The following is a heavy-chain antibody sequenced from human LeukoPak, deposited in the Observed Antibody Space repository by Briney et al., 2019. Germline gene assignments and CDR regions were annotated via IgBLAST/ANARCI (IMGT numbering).Heavy chain of an antibody. CDR3: ARHRSGWYNWFDP. Sequence: SETLSLTCTVSGGSISSFYWSWVRQPPGKGLEWIGYIYYDGGSKYNPSLKSRVTLSVDTSKNQCSLKLSSVTAADTAVYYCARHRSGWYNWFDPWGQGTLVTVSS. CDR2: IYYDGGS. V-gene: IGHV4-59*08. D-gene: IGHD6-19*01. CDR1: GGSISSFY. J-gene: IGHJ5*02.